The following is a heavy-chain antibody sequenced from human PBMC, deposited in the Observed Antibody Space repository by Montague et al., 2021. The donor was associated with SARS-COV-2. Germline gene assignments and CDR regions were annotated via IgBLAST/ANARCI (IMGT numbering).Heavy chain of an antibody. CDR1: GFTFSPSD. D-gene: IGHD2-21*02. Sequence: SLRLSCAASGFTFSPSDFHWVRQGSGRGLEWVSAIGRGFDTYYEESVRGRFTIFRDNARNSLILQMNSLTVGDTAVYYCARELEDDVTASWALDMWGQGTTVTVSS. CDR3: ARELEDDVTASWALDM. CDR2: IGRGFDT. V-gene: IGHV3-13*01. J-gene: IGHJ3*02.